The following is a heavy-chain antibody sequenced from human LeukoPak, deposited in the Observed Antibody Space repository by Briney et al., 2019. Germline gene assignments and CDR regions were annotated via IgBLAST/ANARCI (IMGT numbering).Heavy chain of an antibody. CDR3: ARDHDYSLEY. Sequence: GGSLRLSCAASGFTFSSYAMHWVRQAPGKGLEWVAVISYDGSNKYYADSVKGRFTISRDNSKNTLYLQMNSLRAEDTAVYYCARDHDYSLEYWGQGTLVTVSS. D-gene: IGHD3-16*01. V-gene: IGHV3-30*01. CDR1: GFTFSSYA. CDR2: ISYDGSNK. J-gene: IGHJ4*02.